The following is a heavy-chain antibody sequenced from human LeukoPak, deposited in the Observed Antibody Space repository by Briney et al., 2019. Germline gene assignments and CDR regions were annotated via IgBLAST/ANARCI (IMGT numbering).Heavy chain of an antibody. CDR3: ARDRTRDTAMVFGSKDLGY. CDR2: INPSGGST. J-gene: IGHJ4*02. CDR1: GYTFSNYA. D-gene: IGHD5-18*01. V-gene: IGHV1-46*01. Sequence: ASVKVSCKASGYTFSNYAISWVRQAPGQGLKWMGIINPSGGSTSYAQKFQGRVTMTRDTSTSTVYMELSSLRSEDTAVYYCARDRTRDTAMVFGSKDLGYWGQGTLVTVSS.